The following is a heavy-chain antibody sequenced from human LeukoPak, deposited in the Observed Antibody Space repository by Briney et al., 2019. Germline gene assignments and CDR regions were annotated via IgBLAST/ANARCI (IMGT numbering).Heavy chain of an antibody. CDR2: IYYSGST. CDR3: ARWYSSLSGGYGMDV. J-gene: IGHJ6*02. CDR1: GGSISSYY. V-gene: IGHV4-59*01. Sequence: SETLSLTCTVSGGSISSYYWSWIRQPPGKGLEWIGYIYYSGSTNYNPSLKSRVTISVDTSKNQFSLKLSSVTAADTAVYYCARWYSSLSGGYGMDVWGQGTTVTVSS. D-gene: IGHD6-6*01.